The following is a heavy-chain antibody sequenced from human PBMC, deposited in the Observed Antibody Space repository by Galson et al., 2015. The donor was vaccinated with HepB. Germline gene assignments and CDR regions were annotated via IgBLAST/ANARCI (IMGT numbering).Heavy chain of an antibody. Sequence: SVKVSCKASGGTFSSYAISWVRQAPGQGLEWMGGIIPIFGTANYAQKFQGRVTITADESTSTAYMELSSLRSEDTAVYYCAGYSSGWYPSSPFDYWGQGTLVTVSS. J-gene: IGHJ4*02. CDR2: IIPIFGTA. CDR1: GGTFSSYA. D-gene: IGHD6-19*01. CDR3: AGYSSGWYPSSPFDY. V-gene: IGHV1-69*13.